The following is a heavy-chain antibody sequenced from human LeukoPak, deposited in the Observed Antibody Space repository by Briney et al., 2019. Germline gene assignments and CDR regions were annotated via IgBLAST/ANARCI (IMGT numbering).Heavy chain of an antibody. Sequence: PSQTLSLTCTVSGGSISSGGYYWSWIRQHPGKGLEWIGYIYYSGSTYYNPSLKSRVTISVDTSKSQFSLKLSSVTAADTAVYYCARGGMIRGVDYWGQGTLVTVSS. J-gene: IGHJ4*02. V-gene: IGHV4-31*03. CDR2: IYYSGST. D-gene: IGHD3-10*01. CDR3: ARGGMIRGVDY. CDR1: GGSISSGGYY.